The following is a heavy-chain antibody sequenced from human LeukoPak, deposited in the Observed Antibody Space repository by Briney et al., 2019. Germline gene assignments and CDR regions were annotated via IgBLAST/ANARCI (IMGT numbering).Heavy chain of an antibody. V-gene: IGHV1-18*04. CDR2: ISAYNGNT. Sequence: ASVKVSCKASGYTFTSYGISWVRQAPGQGLEWMGWISAYNGNTNYAQKLQGRVTMTTDTSTSTAYMELRSLRSDDTAAYYCARDDDYGSGSYYHYYYGMDVWGKGTTVTVSS. CDR3: ARDDDYGSGSYYHYYYGMDV. J-gene: IGHJ6*04. D-gene: IGHD3-10*01. CDR1: GYTFTSYG.